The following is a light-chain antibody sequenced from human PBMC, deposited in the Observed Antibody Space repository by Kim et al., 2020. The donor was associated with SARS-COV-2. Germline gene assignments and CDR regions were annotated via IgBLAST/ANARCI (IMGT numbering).Light chain of an antibody. CDR3: GTWDSSLSAV. Sequence: PGQEVTISCSGSSSNIGNNYVAWYQQLPGTAPKLLIYDNNKRPSGIPDRFSGSKSGTSATLGITGRQTGDEADYYCGTWDSSLSAVFGGGTQLTVL. CDR2: DNN. CDR1: SSNIGNNY. V-gene: IGLV1-51*01. J-gene: IGLJ3*02.